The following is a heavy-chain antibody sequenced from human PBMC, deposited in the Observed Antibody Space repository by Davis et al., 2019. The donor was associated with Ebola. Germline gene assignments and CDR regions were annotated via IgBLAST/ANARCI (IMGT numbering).Heavy chain of an antibody. D-gene: IGHD3-3*01. J-gene: IGHJ6*02. CDR3: AKDPGLYFWDV. CDR2: ISYDGSNK. V-gene: IGHV3-30*18. CDR1: GFTFSSYG. Sequence: PGGSLRLSCAASGFTFSSYGMHWVRQAPGKGLEWVAVISYDGSNKYYADSVKGRFTISRDNSKNTLYLQMNSLRAEDTALYYCAKDPGLYFWDVWGQGTTVTVSS.